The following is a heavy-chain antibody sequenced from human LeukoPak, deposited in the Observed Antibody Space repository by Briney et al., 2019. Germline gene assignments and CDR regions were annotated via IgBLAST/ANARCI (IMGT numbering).Heavy chain of an antibody. D-gene: IGHD2-2*02. CDR3: ARDLRGCSSTSCYISAGDY. J-gene: IGHJ4*02. CDR2: ISDDGSNK. Sequence: GGSLRLSCAASGFTFSSYAMSWVRQAPGKGLEWVAVISDDGSNKYYADSVKGRFTISRDNSKNTLYLQMNSLRAEDTAVYYCARDLRGCSSTSCYISAGDYWGQGTLVTVSS. CDR1: GFTFSSYA. V-gene: IGHV3-30*04.